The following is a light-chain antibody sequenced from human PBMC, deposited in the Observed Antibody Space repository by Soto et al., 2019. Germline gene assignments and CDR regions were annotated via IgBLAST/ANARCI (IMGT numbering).Light chain of an antibody. Sequence: QSALTQPASVSGSPGHSITISCTGSSSDVGGYNYVSWYQQHPGKAPKLMIYEVSNRPSGVSNRFSGSKSGNTASLTISGLQTEDEADYYCSSYRSGATLNFGTGTKVTVL. CDR1: SSDVGGYNY. CDR2: EVS. CDR3: SSYRSGATLN. V-gene: IGLV2-14*01. J-gene: IGLJ1*01.